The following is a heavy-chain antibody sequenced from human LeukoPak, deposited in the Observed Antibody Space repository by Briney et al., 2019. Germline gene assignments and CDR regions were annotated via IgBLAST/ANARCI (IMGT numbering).Heavy chain of an antibody. Sequence: SGGSLRLSCAASGFTFSTYAMHWVRQAPGKGLVWVSRINSDGSSTSYADSVKGRFTISRDNAKNTLYLQMNSLRAEDTAVYYCAREATVRGKFDYWGQGTLVTVSS. V-gene: IGHV3-74*01. D-gene: IGHD3-10*01. J-gene: IGHJ4*02. CDR2: INSDGSST. CDR3: AREATVRGKFDY. CDR1: GFTFSTYA.